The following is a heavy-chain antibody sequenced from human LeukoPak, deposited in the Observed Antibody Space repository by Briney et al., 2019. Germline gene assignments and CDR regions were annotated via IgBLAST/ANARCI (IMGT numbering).Heavy chain of an antibody. J-gene: IGHJ1*01. CDR2: VYHGGNT. V-gene: IGHV4-38-2*02. CDR3: ARSYSGSFLY. Sequence: SETLSLTCIVSGYSISSGYYWGWIRQPPGKGLEFIGSVYHGGNTYYKASLKSRVTISLDTSKNQFSLRLSSVTAADTAVYYCARSYSGSFLYWGQGSLVTVSS. D-gene: IGHD1-26*01. CDR1: GYSISSGYY.